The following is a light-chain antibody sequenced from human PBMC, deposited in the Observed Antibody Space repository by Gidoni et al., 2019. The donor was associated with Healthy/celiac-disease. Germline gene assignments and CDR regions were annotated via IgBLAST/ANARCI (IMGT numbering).Light chain of an antibody. J-gene: IGKJ2*01. CDR1: QSISSY. Sequence: DIQMNQSAYSLSASLGDRVTITCRSSQSISSYLNWYQQKPRKAPNLLIYAASSLQSGVPSRFSGSGSGTAFTLTISSLQPPDFSTYYCRQSYSTPEYTFXQXTKLEIK. CDR3: RQSYSTPEYT. CDR2: AAS. V-gene: IGKV1-39*01.